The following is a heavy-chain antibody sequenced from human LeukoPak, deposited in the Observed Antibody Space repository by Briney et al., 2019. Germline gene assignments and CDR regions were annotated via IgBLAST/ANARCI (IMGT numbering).Heavy chain of an antibody. Sequence: SGPTLVNPTQTLTLTCTFSGFSLSTSGVGVVWIRQPPGKAPEWLALIYWNDDKRYSPSLKTRLTITKDTSKNQVVLTMTNMDPVDTATYYCAHSPPRQLVRHSPFDYWGQGTLVTVSS. CDR2: IYWNDDK. CDR1: GFSLSTSGVG. D-gene: IGHD6-13*01. V-gene: IGHV2-5*01. CDR3: AHSPPRQLVRHSPFDY. J-gene: IGHJ4*02.